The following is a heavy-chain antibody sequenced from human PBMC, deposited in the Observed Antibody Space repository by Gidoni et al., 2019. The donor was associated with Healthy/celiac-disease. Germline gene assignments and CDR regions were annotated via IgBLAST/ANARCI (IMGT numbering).Heavy chain of an antibody. CDR1: GYTFTSSG. CDR3: ARETYYYDSSGYYYDY. Sequence: QVQLVHSGAEVTNPGASVNVSCKASGYTFTSSGISWVRQAPGQGLEWMGWISAYNGNTNYAQKIQGRVTMTTDTSTSTAYMELRSLRSDDTAVYYCARETYYYDSSGYYYDYWGQGTLVTVSS. J-gene: IGHJ4*02. V-gene: IGHV1-18*01. CDR2: ISAYNGNT. D-gene: IGHD3-22*01.